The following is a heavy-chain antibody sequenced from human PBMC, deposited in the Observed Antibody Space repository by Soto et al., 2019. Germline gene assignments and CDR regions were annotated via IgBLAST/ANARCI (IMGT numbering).Heavy chain of an antibody. J-gene: IGHJ6*02. CDR2: ISYSGST. CDR3: ARLSTYYYYAMDV. V-gene: IGHV4-59*08. CDR1: GGSISSYY. Sequence: QVQLQESGPGLVKPSETLSLTCTVSGGSISSYYWTWIRQPPGKGLECIGYISYSGSTNYNSSLKSRVTISVDTSKNQFSLKLSSVTAADKAVYYCARLSTYYYYAMDVWGQGTTVTVSS.